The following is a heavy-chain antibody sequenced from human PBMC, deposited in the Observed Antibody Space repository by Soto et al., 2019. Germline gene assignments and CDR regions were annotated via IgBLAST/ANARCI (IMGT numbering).Heavy chain of an antibody. CDR1: GFTFSDYA. D-gene: IGHD6-19*01. CDR2: TSGHGGST. Sequence: VGSLRLSCAVSGFTFSDYAMSWVRQAPGKGLEWVSATSGHGGSTYYGDSVKGRFTISRDNSKNTLYLQMNSLRAEDTAVYYCAIPPGLTVTGPDLWGQGTLVTVYS. V-gene: IGHV3-23*01. J-gene: IGHJ4*02. CDR3: AIPPGLTVTGPDL.